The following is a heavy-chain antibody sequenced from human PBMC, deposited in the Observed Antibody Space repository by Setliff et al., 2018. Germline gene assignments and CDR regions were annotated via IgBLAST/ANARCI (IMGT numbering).Heavy chain of an antibody. D-gene: IGHD2-8*01. CDR1: GYTFTGYY. Sequence: ASVKVSCKASGYTFTGYYMHWVRQAPGQGLEWMGWINPNSGGTNYAQKFQGWVTMTRDTSISTAYMELSRLRSDDTAVYYCARGVCTNGVCYENWFDPWGQGTLFTVSS. CDR2: INPNSGGT. V-gene: IGHV1-2*04. J-gene: IGHJ5*02. CDR3: ARGVCTNGVCYENWFDP.